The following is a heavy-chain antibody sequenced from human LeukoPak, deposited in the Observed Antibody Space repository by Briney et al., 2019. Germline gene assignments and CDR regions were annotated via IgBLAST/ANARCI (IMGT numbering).Heavy chain of an antibody. V-gene: IGHV3-23*01. J-gene: IGHJ4*02. CDR3: ARDADINYPFFDY. D-gene: IGHD3-9*01. Sequence: GGSLRLSCAASGCTFSSYAMSWVRQAPGKGLEWVSAISGSGGSTYYADSVKGRFTISRDNARNSLYLQMNSLRADDTAVYHCARDADINYPFFDYWGQGTLVTVSS. CDR2: ISGSGGST. CDR1: GCTFSSYA.